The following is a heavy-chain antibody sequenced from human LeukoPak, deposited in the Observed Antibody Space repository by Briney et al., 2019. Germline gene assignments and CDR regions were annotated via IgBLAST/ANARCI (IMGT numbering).Heavy chain of an antibody. CDR3: AKDISSGYPPGYFDY. CDR2: ISWDGGST. D-gene: IGHD3-22*01. J-gene: IGHJ4*02. CDR1: GFAFDDYA. Sequence: PGGSLRLSCAASGFAFDDYAMHWVRQAPGKGLEWVSLISWDGGSTYYADSVKGRFTISRDNSKNSLYLQMNSLRAEDTALYYCAKDISSGYPPGYFDYWGQGTLVTVSS. V-gene: IGHV3-43D*03.